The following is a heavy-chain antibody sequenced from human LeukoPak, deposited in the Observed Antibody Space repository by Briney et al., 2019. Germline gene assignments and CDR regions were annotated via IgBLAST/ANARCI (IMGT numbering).Heavy chain of an antibody. V-gene: IGHV3-66*02. J-gene: IGHJ4*02. CDR3: ARELVVPAANVPTY. CDR1: GFTVSSNY. D-gene: IGHD2-2*01. Sequence: PGGSLRLSCAASGFTVSSNYMSWVRQAPGKGLEWVSVIYSGGSTYYADSVKGRFTISRDNSKNTLYLQMNSLRAEDTAVYYCARELVVPAANVPTYWGQGTLVTVSS. CDR2: IYSGGST.